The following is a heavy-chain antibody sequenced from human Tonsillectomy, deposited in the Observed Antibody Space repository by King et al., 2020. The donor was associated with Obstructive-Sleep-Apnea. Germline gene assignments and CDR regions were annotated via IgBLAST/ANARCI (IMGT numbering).Heavy chain of an antibody. V-gene: IGHV3-7*01. J-gene: IGHJ6*02. CDR3: ARGGARGSGGSYGLDV. CDR1: GFTFSYFW. Sequence: VQLVESGGGLVQPGGSLRLSCVASGFTFSYFWMTWVRQAPGKGLEWVANIKQDGGDKYYVDSVKGRFTISRDNAKNSLYLQMNSLRAEDTAVYYCARGGARGSGGSYGLDVWGQGTPVIVSS. CDR2: IKQDGGDK. D-gene: IGHD3-16*01.